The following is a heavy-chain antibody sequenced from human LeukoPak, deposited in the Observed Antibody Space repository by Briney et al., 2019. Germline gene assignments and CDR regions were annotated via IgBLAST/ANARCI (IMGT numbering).Heavy chain of an antibody. D-gene: IGHD6-13*01. CDR1: GFTFSSYS. V-gene: IGHV3-21*01. Sequence: GGSLRLSCAASGFTFSSYSMNWVRQAPGKGLEWVSSISSSSSYIYYADSVKGRFTISRDNAKNSLYLQMNSLRAEDTAVYYCARDFLPGIAAAGTREVDYWGQGTLVTVSS. CDR2: ISSSSSYI. CDR3: ARDFLPGIAAAGTREVDY. J-gene: IGHJ4*02.